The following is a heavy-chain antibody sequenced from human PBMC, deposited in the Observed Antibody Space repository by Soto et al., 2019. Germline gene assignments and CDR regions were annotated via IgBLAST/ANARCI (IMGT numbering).Heavy chain of an antibody. CDR2: IFSDNER. Sequence: SGPTLVNPTETLTLTCTVSGFSLTTGKMGVSWIRQPPGKALEWLAHIFSDNERPYSTSLQGRLTISKDTSGRQVVLSMTNVDPVDTATYYCARMNVDSYQFYYAMDVWGQGTTVTVSS. CDR1: GFSLTTGKMG. D-gene: IGHD4-17*01. V-gene: IGHV2-26*01. CDR3: ARMNVDSYQFYYAMDV. J-gene: IGHJ6*02.